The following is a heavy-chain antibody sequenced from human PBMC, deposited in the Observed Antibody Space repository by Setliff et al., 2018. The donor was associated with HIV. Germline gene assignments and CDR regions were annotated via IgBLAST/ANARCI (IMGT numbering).Heavy chain of an antibody. CDR2: INHCGST. CDR1: GGSFSGYY. D-gene: IGHD3-10*01. J-gene: IGHJ6*03. Sequence: SETLSLTCAVYGGSFSGYYRFWIRQPPGKGLEWIGEINHCGSTNYNPSLKSRVTISVDTSKNQFSLKLSSVTAADTAVYYCARGPRYGSGNYYYYYYYMDVWGKGTTVTVSS. CDR3: ARGPRYGSGNYYYYYYYMDV. V-gene: IGHV4-34*01.